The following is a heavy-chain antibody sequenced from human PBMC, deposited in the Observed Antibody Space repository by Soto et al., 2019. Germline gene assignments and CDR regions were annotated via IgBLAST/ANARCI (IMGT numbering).Heavy chain of an antibody. Sequence: GASVKVSCKASGGTFSSYAISWVRQAPGQGLEWMGGIIPIFGTANYAQKFQGRVTITADESTSTAYMELSSLRSEDTAVYYCASRGVTYSSSWEAPTPYYYYGMDVWGQGTTVTVSS. V-gene: IGHV1-69*13. CDR2: IIPIFGTA. CDR3: ASRGVTYSSSWEAPTPYYYYGMDV. J-gene: IGHJ6*02. CDR1: GGTFSSYA. D-gene: IGHD6-13*01.